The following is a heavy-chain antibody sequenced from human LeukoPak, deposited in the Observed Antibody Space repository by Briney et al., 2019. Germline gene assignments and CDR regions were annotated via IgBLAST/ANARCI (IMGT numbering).Heavy chain of an antibody. Sequence: GGSLRLSCAASGFTFSDYGMNWVRQAPGKGLEWVSYISTSSSTIYYADSVRGRFTISRDNSKNTLYLQMDSLRAEDTAVYHCAKEVAAGAANPSDYWGQGTLVTVSS. CDR3: AKEVAAGAANPSDY. J-gene: IGHJ4*02. V-gene: IGHV3-48*01. D-gene: IGHD1-26*01. CDR2: ISTSSSTI. CDR1: GFTFSDYG.